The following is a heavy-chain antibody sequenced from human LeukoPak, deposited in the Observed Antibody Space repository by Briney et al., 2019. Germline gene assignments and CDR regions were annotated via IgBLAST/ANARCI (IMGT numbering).Heavy chain of an antibody. D-gene: IGHD5-24*01. V-gene: IGHV7-4-1*02. Sequence: GASVKVSCKASGYTFTSYAMNWVRQAPGQGLEWMGWINTNTGNPTYAQGFTGRFVFSLDTSVSTAYLQISSLKAEDTAVYYCARDVFPKVEMASEGMDVWGQGTTVTVSS. CDR3: ARDVFPKVEMASEGMDV. CDR2: INTNTGNP. J-gene: IGHJ6*02. CDR1: GYTFTSYA.